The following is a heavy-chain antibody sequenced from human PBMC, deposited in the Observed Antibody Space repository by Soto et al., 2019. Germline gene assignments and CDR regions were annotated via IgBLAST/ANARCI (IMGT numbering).Heavy chain of an antibody. CDR3: ASTGFPGYSSSWYRY. V-gene: IGHV4-4*02. Sequence: SETLSLTCAVSGGSISSSNWWSWVRQPPGKGLEWIGEIYHSGSTNYNPSLKSRVTISVDKSKNQFSLKLSSVTAADTAVYYCASTGFPGYSSSWYRYWGQGTLVTVSS. D-gene: IGHD6-13*01. CDR1: GGSISSSNW. CDR2: IYHSGST. J-gene: IGHJ4*02.